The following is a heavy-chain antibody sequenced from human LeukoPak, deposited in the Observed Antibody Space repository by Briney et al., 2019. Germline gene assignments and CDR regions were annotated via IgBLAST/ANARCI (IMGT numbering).Heavy chain of an antibody. CDR1: GFTFSSYS. CDR2: ISSSSSTI. CDR3: ASGAEGYVFDP. D-gene: IGHD5-12*01. V-gene: IGHV3-48*01. Sequence: GGSLRLSRAVSGFTFSSYSMNWVRQAPGKGLEWVSYISSSSSTIYYADSAKGRFTISRDNAKKSLYLQMNSLRVEDTAVYYCASGAEGYVFDPWGQGTLVTVSS. J-gene: IGHJ5*02.